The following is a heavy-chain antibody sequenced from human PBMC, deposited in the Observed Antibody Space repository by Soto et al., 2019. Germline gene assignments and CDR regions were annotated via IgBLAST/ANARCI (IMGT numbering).Heavy chain of an antibody. D-gene: IGHD1-1*01. CDR2: IIPILGIA. CDR3: ARARRDGYTPHFDY. V-gene: IGHV1-69*04. CDR1: GGVFSNYA. Sequence: QVQLVQSGAEVKKPGSSVKVSCKASGGVFSNYAFNWVRQAPGQGLEWMGRIIPILGIANYAQKFQGRVTSTAAKTTSTAYMGSSRLRPGDTSVYFCARARRDGYTPHFDYWGQGTLVTVSS. J-gene: IGHJ4*02.